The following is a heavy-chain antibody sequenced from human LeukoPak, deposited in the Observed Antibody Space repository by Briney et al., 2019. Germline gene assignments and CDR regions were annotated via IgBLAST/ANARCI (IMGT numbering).Heavy chain of an antibody. CDR2: ISAGNDNT. CDR3: ARDSGSGNNDY. V-gene: IGHV1-3*01. D-gene: IGHD1-26*01. CDR1: GYTFTSYA. Sequence: ASVTVSCTASGYTFTSYAIHWVRQAPGQRLEGMGWISAGNDNTKYSQNFQGRVTFISNTSATTAFMELSSLRSEDAAVYYCARDSGSGNNDYWGQGTLVTVSS. J-gene: IGHJ4*02.